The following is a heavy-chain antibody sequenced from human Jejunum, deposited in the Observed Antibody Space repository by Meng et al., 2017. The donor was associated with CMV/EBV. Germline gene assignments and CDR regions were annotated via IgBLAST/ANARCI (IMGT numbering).Heavy chain of an antibody. CDR2: MRYDGSNK. J-gene: IGHJ6*02. D-gene: IGHD5-18*01. CDR3: AKELWIQLWLDAMDV. Sequence: FTFSSYGMHWVRQAPGKGLEWVAFMRYDGSNKYYADSVRGRFTISRDNSKNTLYLQMNNLRPEDTAVYYCAKELWIQLWLDAMDVWGQGTTVTVSS. CDR1: FTFSSYG. V-gene: IGHV3-30*02.